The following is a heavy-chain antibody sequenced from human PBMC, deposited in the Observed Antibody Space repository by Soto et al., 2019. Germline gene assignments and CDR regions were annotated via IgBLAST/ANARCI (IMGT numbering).Heavy chain of an antibody. D-gene: IGHD3-10*01. CDR3: AIESREFISSGGLDV. V-gene: IGHV4-61*01. CDR2: IYYSGST. J-gene: IGHJ6*02. Sequence: QVQLQESGAGLVKPSEALSLTCTVSGGSVNSDSYYWTWIRQPPGKRLEWIGSIYYSGSTNYNPALKTRFTISVDTSKNQFSLKLSSVTAADTAVYFCAIESREFISSGGLDVWGQGTPVTVSS. CDR1: GGSVNSDSYY.